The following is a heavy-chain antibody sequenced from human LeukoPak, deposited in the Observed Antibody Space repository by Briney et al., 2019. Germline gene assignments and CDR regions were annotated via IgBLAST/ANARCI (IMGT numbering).Heavy chain of an antibody. J-gene: IGHJ6*02. CDR3: AKDITVGRDGYNSHYGMDV. CDR2: ISGSGGST. V-gene: IGHV3-43*02. Sequence: PGGSLRLSCAASGFTFSSYWMSWVRQAPGKGLEWVSAISGSGGSTYYADSVKGRFTISRDNSKNSLYLQMNSLRTEDTALYYCAKDITVGRDGYNSHYGMDVWGQGTTVTVSS. D-gene: IGHD5-24*01. CDR1: GFTFSSYW.